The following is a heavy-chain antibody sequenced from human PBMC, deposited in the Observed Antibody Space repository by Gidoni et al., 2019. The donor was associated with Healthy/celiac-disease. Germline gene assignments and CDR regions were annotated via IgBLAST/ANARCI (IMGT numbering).Heavy chain of an antibody. CDR1: GFTFSNAW. CDR2: IKSKTDGGTT. D-gene: IGHD5-12*01. CDR3: TKFVATPGGY. Sequence: EVQLVESGGGLVKPGGSLRLSCAASGFTFSNAWMSWVRQAPGKGLEWVVRIKSKTDGGTTDYAAHVKGRFNISRYDSKNTLYLQMNSLKTEDTAVYYCTKFVATPGGYWGQGTLVTVSS. J-gene: IGHJ4*02. V-gene: IGHV3-15*01.